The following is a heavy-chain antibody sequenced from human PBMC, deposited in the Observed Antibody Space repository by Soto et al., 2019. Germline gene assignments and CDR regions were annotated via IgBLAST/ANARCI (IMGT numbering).Heavy chain of an antibody. D-gene: IGHD2-2*01. V-gene: IGHV3-23*01. CDR2: ISGSGGST. CDR1: GFTFSSYA. Sequence: EVQLLESGGGLVQPGGSLRLSCAASGFTFSSYAMNWVRQAPGKGLEWVSAISGSGGSTYYADSVKGRFTISRDNSKNSLYLQMNSLRAEDTAVYYCEKEVYCSSTSCYYYMDAWGKGTTVTVSS. J-gene: IGHJ6*03. CDR3: EKEVYCSSTSCYYYMDA.